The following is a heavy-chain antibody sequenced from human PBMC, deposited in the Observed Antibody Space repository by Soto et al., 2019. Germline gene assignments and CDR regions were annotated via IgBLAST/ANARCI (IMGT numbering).Heavy chain of an antibody. Sequence: GASVKVSCKASGYIFTSYYIHWVRQAPGQGLEWMGIINPSGGDTTYAQKFQGRVTMTRDTSTSTVYMELSSLRSEDTAMYYCTRIESTAAGTVWPYYWSQGTVVTVSA. V-gene: IGHV1-46*03. D-gene: IGHD6-13*01. CDR3: TRIESTAAGTVWPYY. CDR2: INPSGGDT. CDR1: GYIFTSYY. J-gene: IGHJ4*02.